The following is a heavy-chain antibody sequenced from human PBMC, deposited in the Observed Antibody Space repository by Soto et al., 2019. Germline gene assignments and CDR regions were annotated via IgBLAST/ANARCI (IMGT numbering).Heavy chain of an antibody. Sequence: ASVKVSCKASGGTFSSYTISWVRQAPGQGLEWMGRIIPILGIANYAQKFQGRVTITADKSTSTAYMELSSLRSEDTAVYYCARDIPGYSSSWYGQNWFDPWGQGTLVTVSS. D-gene: IGHD6-13*01. CDR1: GGTFSSYT. CDR3: ARDIPGYSSSWYGQNWFDP. V-gene: IGHV1-69*04. CDR2: IIPILGIA. J-gene: IGHJ5*02.